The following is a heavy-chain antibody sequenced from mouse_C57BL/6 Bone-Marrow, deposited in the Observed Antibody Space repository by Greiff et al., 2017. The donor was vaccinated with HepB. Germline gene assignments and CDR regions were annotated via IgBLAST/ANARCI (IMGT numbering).Heavy chain of an antibody. CDR3: ARDYYGSSYEYYFDY. V-gene: IGHV3-6*01. D-gene: IGHD1-1*01. J-gene: IGHJ2*01. CDR2: ISYDGSN. CDR1: GYSITSGYY. Sequence: EVKLVESGPGLVKPSQSLSLTCSVTGYSITSGYYWNWIRQFPGNKLEWMGYISYDGSNNYNPSLKNRISITRDTSKNQFFLKLNSVTTEDTATYYCARDYYGSSYEYYFDYWGQGTTLTVSS.